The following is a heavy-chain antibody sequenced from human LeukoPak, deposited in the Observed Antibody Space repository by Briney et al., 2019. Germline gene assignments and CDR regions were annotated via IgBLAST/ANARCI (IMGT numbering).Heavy chain of an antibody. Sequence: GGSLRLSCAASGFTFSSYSMNWVRQAPGKGLEWVSSISSSSSYIYYADSVKGRFTISRDNAKNSLYLQMNSLRAEDTAVYYCARTNDGYGDYEGYFDYWGQGTLVTVSS. CDR2: ISSSSSYI. J-gene: IGHJ4*02. D-gene: IGHD4-17*01. CDR1: GFTFSSYS. CDR3: ARTNDGYGDYEGYFDY. V-gene: IGHV3-21*04.